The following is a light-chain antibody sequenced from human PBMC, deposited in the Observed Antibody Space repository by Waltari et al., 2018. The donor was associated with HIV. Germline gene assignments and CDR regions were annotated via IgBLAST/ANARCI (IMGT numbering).Light chain of an antibody. CDR3: ASWDDRLSGQGV. Sequence: QPMLTQPPSASGIPGQRVTISCSGTISTIAKNTLNWYQHFPGTAPKPLIHNNNQRPSGVPDRFAGSKAGSSSSLAIRGLQSEDEADYYGASWDDRLSGQGVFGGGTRLTVL. CDR2: NNN. V-gene: IGLV1-44*01. CDR1: ISTIAKNT. J-gene: IGLJ3*02.